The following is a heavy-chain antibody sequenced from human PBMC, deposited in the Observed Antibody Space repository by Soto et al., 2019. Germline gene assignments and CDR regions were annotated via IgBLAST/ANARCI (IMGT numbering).Heavy chain of an antibody. CDR2: IDWDDDK. J-gene: IGHJ6*02. CDR1: GFSLSTNRMC. D-gene: IGHD3-10*01. V-gene: IGHV2-70*11. CDR3: ARIREYGSGSYYNDYYGMDV. Sequence: SGPTLVNPTQTLTLTCTFSGFSLSTNRMCISWIRQPPGKALEWLARIDWDDDKYYSTSLKTRLTISKDTSKNQVVLTMTNMDPVDTATYYCARIREYGSGSYYNDYYGMDVWGQGTTVTVSS.